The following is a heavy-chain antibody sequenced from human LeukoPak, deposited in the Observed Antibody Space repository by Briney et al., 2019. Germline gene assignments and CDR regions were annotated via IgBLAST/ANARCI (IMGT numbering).Heavy chain of an antibody. CDR1: GFTFSRHG. V-gene: IGHV3-30*03. J-gene: IGHJ4*02. Sequence: GRSLRLSCAPSGFTFSRHGMHWVRQAPGKGLEWVAIISNDGSRKYYAHSVEGRFTISRDNSKNTLYLQMDSMRAEDTAVYYCARDRAWNYFDYWGQGTLVTVSS. D-gene: IGHD3-3*01. CDR2: ISNDGSRK. CDR3: ARDRAWNYFDY.